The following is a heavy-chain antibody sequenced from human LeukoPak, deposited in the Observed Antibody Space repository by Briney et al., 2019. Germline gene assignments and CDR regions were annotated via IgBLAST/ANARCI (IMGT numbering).Heavy chain of an antibody. CDR2: IIPIFGTA. D-gene: IGHD5-12*01. CDR1: GGTFSSYA. J-gene: IGHJ4*02. CDR3: ATPRGDVDIVATIGGPFDY. V-gene: IGHV1-69*01. Sequence: ASVKVPCKASGGTFSSYAISWVRQAPGQGLEWMGGIIPIFGTANYAQKFQGRVTITADESTSTAYMELSSLRSEDTAVYYCATPRGDVDIVATIGGPFDYWGQGTLVTVSS.